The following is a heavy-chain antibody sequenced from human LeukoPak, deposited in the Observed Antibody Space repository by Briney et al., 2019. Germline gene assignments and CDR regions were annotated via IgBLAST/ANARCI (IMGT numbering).Heavy chain of an antibody. V-gene: IGHV4-34*01. J-gene: IGHJ4*02. CDR1: GGSFSGYY. Sequence: SETLSLTCAVYGGSFSGYYWSWIRQPPGKGLEWIGEINHSGSTNYNPSLKSRVTTSVDTSKNQFSLKLSSVTAADTAVYYCARGPDTAISRDLDYWGQGTLVTVSS. CDR2: INHSGST. D-gene: IGHD5-18*01. CDR3: ARGPDTAISRDLDY.